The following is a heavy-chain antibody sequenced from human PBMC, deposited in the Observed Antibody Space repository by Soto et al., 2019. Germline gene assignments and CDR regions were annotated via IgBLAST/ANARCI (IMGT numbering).Heavy chain of an antibody. D-gene: IGHD5-18*01. Sequence: PSETLSLTCTVSGGSINNYYWSWIRQPPGKGLEWIGYIYDSGGTNYNPSLKSRVTMSVDTSKNQFSLNLSSVTAADTAVYYCAREHGFSYGLNYFDPWGQGTLVTVSS. CDR3: AREHGFSYGLNYFDP. CDR2: IYDSGGT. CDR1: GGSINNYY. V-gene: IGHV4-59*01. J-gene: IGHJ5*02.